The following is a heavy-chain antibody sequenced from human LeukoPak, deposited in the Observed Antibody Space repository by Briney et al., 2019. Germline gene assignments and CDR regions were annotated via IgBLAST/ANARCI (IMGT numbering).Heavy chain of an antibody. V-gene: IGHV4-61*02. CDR1: GGSISSGSYY. CDR2: IYTSGST. D-gene: IGHD2-21*02. CDR3: ARDPAYCGGDCYYFDH. J-gene: IGHJ2*01. Sequence: PSETLSLTCTVSGGSISSGSYYWSWIRQPAGKGLEWIGRIYTSGSTNYNPSLKSRVTISVDTSKNQFSLKLSSVTAADTAVYYCARDPAYCGGDCYYFDHWGRGTLVTVSS.